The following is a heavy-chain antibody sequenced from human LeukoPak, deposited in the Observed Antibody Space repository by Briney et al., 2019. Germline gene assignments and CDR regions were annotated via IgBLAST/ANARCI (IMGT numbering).Heavy chain of an antibody. CDR1: GGSFSGNY. CDR3: ARVPESVGINYFDS. Sequence: PSETLSLTCAAYGGSFSGNYWSWVRQPPGKGLEWIGEINYRGSTNYNPSLKSRVTISVDTSKNHFSLKVNSVTAADTAVYYCARVPESVGINYFDSWGQGTLVTVSS. CDR2: INYRGST. D-gene: IGHD1-26*01. V-gene: IGHV4-34*01. J-gene: IGHJ4*02.